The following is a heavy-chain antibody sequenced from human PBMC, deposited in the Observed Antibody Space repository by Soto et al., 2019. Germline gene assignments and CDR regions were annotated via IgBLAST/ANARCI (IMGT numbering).Heavy chain of an antibody. D-gene: IGHD6-19*01. CDR2: ISAYNGNT. V-gene: IGHV1-18*01. CDR3: ARDLGARWGRIAVAGTGSDY. Sequence: ASVKVSCKASGYTFTSYGISWVRQAPGQGLEWMGWISAYNGNTNYAQKLQGRVTMTTDTSTSTAYMELRSLRSDDTAVYYCARDLGARWGRIAVAGTGSDYWGQGTLVTVSS. J-gene: IGHJ4*02. CDR1: GYTFTSYG.